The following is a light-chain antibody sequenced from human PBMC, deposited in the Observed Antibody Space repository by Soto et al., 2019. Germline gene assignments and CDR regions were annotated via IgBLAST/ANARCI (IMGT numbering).Light chain of an antibody. V-gene: IGKV1-39*01. CDR1: QSISSY. Sequence: DIQMTQSPSSLSESIGDRVTITCRASQSISSYLNWYQQKPGKAPKFLIYDASSLRNGVPPRFSGSGSGTDFTLTIRSLQPEDFATYYCQQSDRTPYTFGQWTKRPIK. CDR3: QQSDRTPYT. J-gene: IGKJ2*01. CDR2: DAS.